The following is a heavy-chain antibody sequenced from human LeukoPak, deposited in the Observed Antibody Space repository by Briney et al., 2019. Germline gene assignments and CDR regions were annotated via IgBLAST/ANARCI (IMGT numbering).Heavy chain of an antibody. V-gene: IGHV3-23*01. D-gene: IGHD2-15*01. Sequence: GGSLRLSCAASGFSFNTYAMSWVRQAPGKGLEWVSAISNTGGSTYYADSVKGRFTISRGKSKNTLSLQMNSLRAEDTAVYYCAQQVGYCSSGSCYLTYWGQGTLVTVSS. J-gene: IGHJ1*01. CDR3: AQQVGYCSSGSCYLTY. CDR2: ISNTGGST. CDR1: GFSFNTYA.